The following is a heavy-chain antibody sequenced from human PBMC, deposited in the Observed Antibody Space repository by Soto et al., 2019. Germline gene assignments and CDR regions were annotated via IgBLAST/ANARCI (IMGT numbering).Heavy chain of an antibody. J-gene: IGHJ4*02. V-gene: IGHV3-23*01. CDR2: VSRRGVNT. CDR1: EFIFSSFA. Sequence: AVGSLRLSCVVSEFIFSSFALSWVRLAPGKGLEWVAAVSRRGVNTYYADSVKGRFTISRENAKNTLYLQMNSLRAEDMAVYYCAKLSSPINDLAEPGPDYWGQGTLVTVSS. CDR3: AKLSSPINDLAEPGPDY. D-gene: IGHD6-13*01.